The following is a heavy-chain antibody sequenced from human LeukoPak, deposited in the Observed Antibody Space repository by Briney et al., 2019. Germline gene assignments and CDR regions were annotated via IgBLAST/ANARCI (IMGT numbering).Heavy chain of an antibody. D-gene: IGHD6-13*01. J-gene: IGHJ5*02. CDR3: AQSLGSSNWIGNWFDP. Sequence: SETLSLTCTVSGGSISSSSHSWGWIRQPPGEGLEWTGSIYYTGRTYYNPSLNSRVTISVDTSKNQFSLKLSSVTAADTAVYYCAQSLGSSNWIGNWFDPWGQGTLVTVSS. CDR2: IYYTGRT. CDR1: GGSISSSSHS. V-gene: IGHV4-39*01.